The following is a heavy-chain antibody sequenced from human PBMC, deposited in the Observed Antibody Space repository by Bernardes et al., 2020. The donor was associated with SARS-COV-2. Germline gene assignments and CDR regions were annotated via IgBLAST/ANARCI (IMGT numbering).Heavy chain of an antibody. V-gene: IGHV6-1*01. Sequence: SQTLSLTCAISGDSVSSNSAAWNWIRQSPSRGLEWLGRTYYRSKWYNDYAVSVKSRITINPDTSKNQFSLKLSSVTAADTAVYYCARGHSSWISYYFDYWGQGTLVTVSS. D-gene: IGHD6-13*01. J-gene: IGHJ4*02. CDR1: GDSVSSNSAA. CDR3: ARGHSSWISYYFDY. CDR2: TYYRSKWYN.